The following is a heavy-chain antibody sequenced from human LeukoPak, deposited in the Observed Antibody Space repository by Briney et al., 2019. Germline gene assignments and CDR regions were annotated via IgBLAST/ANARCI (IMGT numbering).Heavy chain of an antibody. V-gene: IGHV3-7*03. J-gene: IGHJ4*02. D-gene: IGHD3-9*01. CDR2: IKEDGSEK. Sequence: PGGSLTLSCAASGFLFSRYWMSWVRQAPGQGLEWVAKIKEDGSEKYYVESMKGRFTISRDNVKNSLYLQINSLRAEDTAVYYCARGAYYDILTGYYNFDYWGQGTLVTVSS. CDR3: ARGAYYDILTGYYNFDY. CDR1: GFLFSRYW.